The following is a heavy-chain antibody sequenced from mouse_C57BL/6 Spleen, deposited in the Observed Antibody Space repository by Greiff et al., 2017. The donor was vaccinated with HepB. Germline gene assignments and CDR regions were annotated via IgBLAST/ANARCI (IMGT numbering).Heavy chain of an antibody. V-gene: IGHV2-9-1*01. CDR2: IWTGGGT. CDR1: GFSFTSYA. J-gene: IGHJ2*01. Sequence: QVQLKQSGPGLVAPSQSLSITCTVSGFSFTSYAISWVRQPPGKGLEWLGVIWTGGGTNYNSALKSRLSISKDNSKSQVFLKMNSLQTDDTARYYCARIYYDYEDYFDYWGQGTTLTVSS. CDR3: ARIYYDYEDYFDY. D-gene: IGHD2-4*01.